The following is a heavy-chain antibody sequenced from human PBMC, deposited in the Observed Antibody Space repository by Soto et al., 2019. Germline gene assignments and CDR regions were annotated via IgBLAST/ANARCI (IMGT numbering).Heavy chain of an antibody. Sequence: GGSLRLSCAASGLTFNSHGMHWVRQAPGKGLERVAVTWYDGRKEYYADSVKGRFTISRDNSKNTVYVQMNSLRAADTGVYYCARARRWRCHDLDSWGQGTQVTVSS. V-gene: IGHV3-33*01. CDR1: GLTFNSHG. D-gene: IGHD2-8*02. CDR2: TWYDGRKE. J-gene: IGHJ4*02. CDR3: ARARRWRCHDLDS.